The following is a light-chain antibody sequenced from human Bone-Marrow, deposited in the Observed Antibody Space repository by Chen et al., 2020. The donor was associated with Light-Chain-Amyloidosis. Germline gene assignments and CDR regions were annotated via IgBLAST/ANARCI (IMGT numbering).Light chain of an antibody. V-gene: IGLV3-21*02. CDR1: NIGATS. J-gene: IGLJ3*02. CDR2: DDS. CDR3: QVWDRSSDRPV. Sequence: SYVLIQPSSVSVAPGQTATIACGGNNIGATSVHWYQQTSGQAPLLVVYDDSDRPSGIPERLSGSNSGNTATLTISRVEAGDEADYYCQVWDRSSDRPVFGGGTKLTVL.